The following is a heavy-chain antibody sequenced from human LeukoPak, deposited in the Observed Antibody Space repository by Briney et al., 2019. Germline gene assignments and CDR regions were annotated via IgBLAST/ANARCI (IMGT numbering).Heavy chain of an antibody. D-gene: IGHD2-2*01. CDR3: AREGKYQLLRDAFDI. V-gene: IGHV4-38-2*02. CDR2: IYHSGST. Sequence: PSETLSLTCTVSGYSISSGYYWGWMRQPPGKGLEWMGSIYHSGSTNYNPSLKSRVTISADRSKNQFPLKLSSVTAADTAVYYCAREGKYQLLRDAFDISGQGTMVTVSS. J-gene: IGHJ3*02. CDR1: GYSISSGYY.